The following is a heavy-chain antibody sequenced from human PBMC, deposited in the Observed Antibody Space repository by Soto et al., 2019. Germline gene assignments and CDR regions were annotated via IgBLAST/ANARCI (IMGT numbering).Heavy chain of an antibody. V-gene: IGHV6-1*01. CDR2: TYYRSKWYN. CDR1: GDSVSSNSAA. CDR3: ARGNRRVTIFGVVPNWFDP. D-gene: IGHD3-3*01. J-gene: IGHJ5*02. Sequence: PSQTLSLTCAISGDSVSSNSAACNWIRQSPSRGLEWLGRTYYRSKWYNDYAVSVKSRITINPDTSKNQFSLQLNSVTPEDTAVYYCARGNRRVTIFGVVPNWFDPWGHGTLVTHSS.